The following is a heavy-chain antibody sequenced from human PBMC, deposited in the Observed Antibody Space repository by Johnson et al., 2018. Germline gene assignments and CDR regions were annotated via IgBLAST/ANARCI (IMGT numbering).Heavy chain of an antibody. D-gene: IGHD6-19*01. CDR2: IYSDDAT. V-gene: IGHV3-66*01. CDR1: GFTFRTKY. J-gene: IGHJ3*02. CDR3: ARDDDLYLGSGWYDAFHI. Sequence: VQLVQSGGGVVQPGRSLRLSCVASGFTFRTKYMSWVRQAPGKGLEWIAVIYSDDATYYADSVKGRFTISRDHAKNSLYLQMDSLRVEDTAVYYWARDDDLYLGSGWYDAFHIWGQGTMDTVSS.